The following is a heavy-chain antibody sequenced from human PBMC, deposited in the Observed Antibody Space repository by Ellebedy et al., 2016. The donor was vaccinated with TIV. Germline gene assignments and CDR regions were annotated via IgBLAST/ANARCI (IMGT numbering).Heavy chain of an antibody. CDR3: ARDSSKGGMDV. CDR1: GGTFSSYA. CDR2: ISAYNGNT. J-gene: IGHJ6*02. Sequence: ASVKVSCXASGGTFSSYAISWVRQAPGQGLEWMGWISAYNGNTNYAQKLQGRVTMTTDTSTSTAYMELRSLRSDDTAVYYCARDSSKGGMDVWGQGTTVTVSS. V-gene: IGHV1-18*01.